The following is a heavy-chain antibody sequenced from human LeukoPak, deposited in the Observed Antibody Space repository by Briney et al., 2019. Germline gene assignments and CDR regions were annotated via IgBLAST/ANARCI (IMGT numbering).Heavy chain of an antibody. Sequence: SETLSLTCTVSGDSISGYYWSCIRQPPPKGLEWIGYIHYSGSTNYNPSLKSRVTISVDTSKNQFSLKLNSVTAADTAVYYCARDLGYSDYSERWFDPWGQGTLVTVSS. D-gene: IGHD5-12*01. CDR3: ARDLGYSDYSERWFDP. CDR2: IHYSGST. V-gene: IGHV4-59*01. CDR1: GDSISGYY. J-gene: IGHJ5*02.